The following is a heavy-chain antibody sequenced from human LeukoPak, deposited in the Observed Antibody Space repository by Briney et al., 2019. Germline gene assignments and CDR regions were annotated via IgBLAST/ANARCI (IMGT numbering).Heavy chain of an antibody. CDR1: GFTFLRHS. CDR3: ANSDSSGYYDY. J-gene: IGHJ4*02. Sequence: QSGGSLRLSCAASGFTFLRHSMHWIRQAPGKGLEWVAVISYHGSDKYYPDSVKGRFTISRDDSKNTLYLQMNSLRAEDTAVYYCANSDSSGYYDYWGQGTLVTVSS. V-gene: IGHV3-30*18. D-gene: IGHD3-22*01. CDR2: ISYHGSDK.